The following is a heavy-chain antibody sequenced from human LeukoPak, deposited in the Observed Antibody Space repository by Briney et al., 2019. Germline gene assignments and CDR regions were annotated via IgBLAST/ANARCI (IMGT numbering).Heavy chain of an antibody. V-gene: IGHV3-23*01. Sequence: PGGSLRLSCAASGFTFNNYAMSWVRQAPGKGLEWVSAISGSGGSTYYADSVKGRFTISRDNSKNTPYLQMNSLRAEDTAVYYCAKGTRIQPNPYYFDYWGQGTLVTVSS. D-gene: IGHD5-18*01. CDR3: AKGTRIQPNPYYFDY. CDR1: GFTFNNYA. CDR2: ISGSGGST. J-gene: IGHJ4*02.